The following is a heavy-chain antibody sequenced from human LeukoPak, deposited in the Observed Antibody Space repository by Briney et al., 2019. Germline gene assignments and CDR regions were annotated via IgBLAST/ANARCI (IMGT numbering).Heavy chain of an antibody. J-gene: IGHJ6*02. CDR3: VRGSGYLYYYYYGVDV. V-gene: IGHV3-30*03. Sequence: GRSLRLSCAASGFTFSSYGMHWVRQAPGKGLEWVAVISYDGSNKYYADSVKGRFTISRDNSKNTLYLQMNSLRAEDTAVYYCVRGSGYLYYYYYGVDVWGQGTTVTVSS. D-gene: IGHD3-3*01. CDR1: GFTFSSYG. CDR2: ISYDGSNK.